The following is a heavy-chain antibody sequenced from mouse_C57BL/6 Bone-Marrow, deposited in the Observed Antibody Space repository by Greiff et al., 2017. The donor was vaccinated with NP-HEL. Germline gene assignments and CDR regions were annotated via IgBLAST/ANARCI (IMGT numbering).Heavy chain of an antibody. CDR3: ARDYGSSYGYFDY. Sequence: QVQLQQSDAELVKPGASVKISCKVSGYTFTSYWMHWVKQRPGQGLEWIGYINPSSGYTKYNQKFKDKATLTVDTSSSTAYMELHSLTSEDSAVYFCARDYGSSYGYFDYWGQGTTLTVSS. J-gene: IGHJ2*01. V-gene: IGHV1-7*01. CDR2: INPSSGYT. CDR1: GYTFTSYW. D-gene: IGHD1-1*01.